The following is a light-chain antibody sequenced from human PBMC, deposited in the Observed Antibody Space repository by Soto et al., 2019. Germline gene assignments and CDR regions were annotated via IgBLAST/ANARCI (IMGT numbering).Light chain of an antibody. CDR2: GAS. Sequence: EIVLTQSPATLSVSPGERATLSCRASQSVSSNLAWYQQKPGQAPRLLISGASNRATGTPDRFRGSGPGTDFTLTITRLEPEDFAVYYCHQYGSVPWTFGQGTKVDIK. CDR3: HQYGSVPWT. CDR1: QSVSSN. V-gene: IGKV3-20*01. J-gene: IGKJ1*01.